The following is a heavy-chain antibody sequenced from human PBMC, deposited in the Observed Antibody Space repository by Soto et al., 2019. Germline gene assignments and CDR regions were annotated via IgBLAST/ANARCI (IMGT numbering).Heavy chain of an antibody. D-gene: IGHD5-12*01. V-gene: IGHV1-18*01. CDR3: ARDFSLSGYDFLGYFDY. CDR2: ISAYNGNT. CDR1: GYTFTSYG. J-gene: IGHJ4*02. Sequence: GASVKVSCKASGYTFTSYGISWVRQAPGQGLEWMGWISAYNGNTSYAQKLQGRVTMTTDTSTSTAYMELRSLRSDDTAVYYCARDFSLSGYDFLGYFDYWGQGTLVTVSS.